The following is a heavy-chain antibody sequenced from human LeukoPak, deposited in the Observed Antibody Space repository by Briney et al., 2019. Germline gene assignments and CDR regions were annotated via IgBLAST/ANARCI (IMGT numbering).Heavy chain of an antibody. CDR1: GFTFSDYY. CDR3: ARVAREYSSSSRGRSDY. Sequence: PGGSLRLSCAASGFTFSDYYMSWIRQAPGKGPEWVSYISSSGSTIYYADSVKGRFTISRDNAKNSLYLQMNSLRAEDTAVYYCARVAREYSSSSRGRSDYWGQGTLVTVSS. J-gene: IGHJ4*02. CDR2: ISSSGSTI. D-gene: IGHD6-6*01. V-gene: IGHV3-11*04.